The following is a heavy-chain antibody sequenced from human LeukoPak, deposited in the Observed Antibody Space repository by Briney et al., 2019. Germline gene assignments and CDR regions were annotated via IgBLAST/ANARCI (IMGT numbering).Heavy chain of an antibody. CDR1: GFTFSDYY. CDR3: ARDDYDFWSGYYNH. Sequence: GGSLRLSCAASGFTFSDYYMSWIRQAPGKGLEWVSYISSSGSTIYYADSVKGRFTISRDNAKNSLYLQMNSLRAEDTAVYYCARDDYDFWSGYYNHWGQGTLVTVSS. CDR2: ISSSGSTI. J-gene: IGHJ5*02. D-gene: IGHD3-3*01. V-gene: IGHV3-11*04.